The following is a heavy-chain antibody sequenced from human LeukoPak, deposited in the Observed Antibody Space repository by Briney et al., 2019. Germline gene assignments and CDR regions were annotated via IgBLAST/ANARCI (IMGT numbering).Heavy chain of an antibody. D-gene: IGHD2-15*01. CDR3: ARATNLPPTRVVVVAATPSGEFDY. CDR1: GFTFSSYV. Sequence: GGSLRLSCAASGFTFSSYVMSWVRQAPGKGLEWVSTISDSGGSTYYADSVKGRFTISRDNSKNTLYLQMNSLRAEDTAVYYCARATNLPPTRVVVVAATPSGEFDYWGQGTLVTVSS. J-gene: IGHJ4*02. V-gene: IGHV3-23*01. CDR2: ISDSGGST.